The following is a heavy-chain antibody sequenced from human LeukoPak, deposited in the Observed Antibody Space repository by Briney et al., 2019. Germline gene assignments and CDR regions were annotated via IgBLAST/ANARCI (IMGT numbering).Heavy chain of an antibody. CDR2: ISSSSSYI. CDR1: GFTFSSYS. D-gene: IGHD6-13*01. J-gene: IGHJ4*02. V-gene: IGHV3-21*04. Sequence: GGFLRLSCAASGFTFSSYSMNWVRQAPGKGLEWVSSISSSSSYIYYADSVKGRFTISRDNAKNMLYLQMNSLRAEDTAVYYCVKGRISEDGLDFWGQGTLVTVSS. CDR3: VKGRISEDGLDF.